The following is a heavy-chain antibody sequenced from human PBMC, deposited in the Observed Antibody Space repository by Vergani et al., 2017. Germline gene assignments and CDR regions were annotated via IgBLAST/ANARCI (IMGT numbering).Heavy chain of an antibody. V-gene: IGHV3-48*01. Sequence: EVQLVESGGGLVQPGGSLRLSCAASGFTFSSYSMNWVRQAPGKGLEWVSYISSSSSTIYYADSVKGRFTSSRDNATNSLYLQMNSLRAEGTAVYYCARDFPSSWYRYFDYWGQGTLVTVSS. CDR1: GFTFSSYS. CDR2: ISSSSSTI. CDR3: ARDFPSSWYRYFDY. J-gene: IGHJ4*02. D-gene: IGHD6-13*01.